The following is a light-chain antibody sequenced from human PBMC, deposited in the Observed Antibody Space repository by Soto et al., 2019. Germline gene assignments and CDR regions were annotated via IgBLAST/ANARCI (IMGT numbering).Light chain of an antibody. Sequence: DIRMTQSPSSLSASVGDRVTITCQASQDISNYLNWYQQTPGKAPKLLIYDASNLETGVPSRFSGSGSGTDFTFTISSLQPEDIATYYCQQYDNLPLTFGGGTKVDIK. J-gene: IGKJ4*01. V-gene: IGKV1-33*01. CDR3: QQYDNLPLT. CDR2: DAS. CDR1: QDISNY.